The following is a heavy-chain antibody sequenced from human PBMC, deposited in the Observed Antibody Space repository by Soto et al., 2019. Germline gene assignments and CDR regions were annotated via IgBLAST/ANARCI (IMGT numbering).Heavy chain of an antibody. CDR1: GRSFSGYY. D-gene: IGHD3-22*01. Sequence: SETLSLTCAVYGRSFSGYYWSWIRQPPGKGLGWIGEINHSGSTNYNPSLKSRVTISVDTSKNQFSLKLSSVTAADTAVYYCALYYYDSSGYYENGIEYFQHWGQGTLVTVSS. J-gene: IGHJ1*01. CDR2: INHSGST. V-gene: IGHV4-34*01. CDR3: ALYYYDSSGYYENGIEYFQH.